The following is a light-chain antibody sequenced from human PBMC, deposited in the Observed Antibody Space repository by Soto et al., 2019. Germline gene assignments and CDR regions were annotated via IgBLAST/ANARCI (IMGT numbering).Light chain of an antibody. CDR2: GNS. CDR3: QSYDSSLSGWV. CDR1: SSNIGAGYD. Sequence: VLTQPPSVSGAPGQRVTISCTGSSSNIGAGYDVHWYQQLPGTAPKLLIYGNSNRPSGVPDRFSGSKSGTPASLAITGLQAEDEADYYCQSYDSSLSGWVFGGGTKLTVL. V-gene: IGLV1-40*01. J-gene: IGLJ3*02.